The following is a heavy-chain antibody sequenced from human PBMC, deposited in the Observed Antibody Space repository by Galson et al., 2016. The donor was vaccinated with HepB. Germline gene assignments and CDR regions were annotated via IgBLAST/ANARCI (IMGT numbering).Heavy chain of an antibody. D-gene: IGHD3-10*01. CDR1: GFTFSTYS. V-gene: IGHV3-74*01. CDR3: ASSVRGSGSPPGGY. Sequence: SLRLSCAASGFTFSTYSMHWVRQAPGKGLVWVSRINSDGSSTGFADSVKGRFTISRDNAKNTLYLQMNSLRAEDTAVYYCASSVRGSGSPPGGYWGQETLVTVSS. CDR2: INSDGSST. J-gene: IGHJ4*02.